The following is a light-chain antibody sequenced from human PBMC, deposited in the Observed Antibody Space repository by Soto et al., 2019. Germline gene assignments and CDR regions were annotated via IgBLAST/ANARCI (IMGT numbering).Light chain of an antibody. J-gene: IGKJ1*01. CDR2: GAS. CDR3: QQYGSSP. Sequence: EIVLTHSPDTLSLSPGERATLSCRASQSVSSNYLAWYQQKPGQAPRLLIYGASSRATGIPDRFSGSGSGTDFTLTISRLEPEDFAVYYCQQYGSSPFGQGTKVDIK. CDR1: QSVSSNY. V-gene: IGKV3-20*01.